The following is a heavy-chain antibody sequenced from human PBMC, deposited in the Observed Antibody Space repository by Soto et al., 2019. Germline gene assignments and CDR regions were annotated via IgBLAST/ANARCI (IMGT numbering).Heavy chain of an antibody. D-gene: IGHD2-2*01. CDR2: IYPGDSDT. V-gene: IGHV5-51*01. Sequence: ESLKISCKGSGYSFTSYWIGWVRQMPGKGLEWMGIIYPGDSDTRYSPSFQGQVTISADKSISTAYLQWSSLKASDTAMYYCARLPIVVVPAANTYYYYYYGMDVWGQGTTVTAP. CDR1: GYSFTSYW. CDR3: ARLPIVVVPAANTYYYYYYGMDV. J-gene: IGHJ6*02.